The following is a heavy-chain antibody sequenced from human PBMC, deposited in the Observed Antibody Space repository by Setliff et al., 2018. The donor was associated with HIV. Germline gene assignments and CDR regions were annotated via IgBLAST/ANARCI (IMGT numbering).Heavy chain of an antibody. CDR2: ISAYNGNT. J-gene: IGHJ4*02. Sequence: ASVKVSCKASGYTFTSYGITWVRQAPGQGLEWMGWISAYNGNTNYAQKLQGRVTMTTDTSTSTAYMELRSLRSDDTAVYYCARDRRITIFGVVSVVPSKRTKTRSAFDYWGQGTLVTVSS. V-gene: IGHV1-18*01. CDR1: GYTFTSYG. CDR3: ARDRRITIFGVVSVVPSKRTKTRSAFDY. D-gene: IGHD3-3*01.